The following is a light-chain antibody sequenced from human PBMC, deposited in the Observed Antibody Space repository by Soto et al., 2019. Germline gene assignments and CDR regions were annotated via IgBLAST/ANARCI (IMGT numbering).Light chain of an antibody. J-gene: IGKJ5*01. CDR3: QLANSFLIT. Sequence: MRMSKSPTSVSSSKREKLTSTCLASQGISTWLAWYQQKAGKAPNLLIYGASNLHSGVPSRFSGSGSGTNFTVTIMRLQPEDFATYYSQLANSFLITFGEGTRLEIK. V-gene: IGKV1-12*01. CDR1: QGISTW. CDR2: GAS.